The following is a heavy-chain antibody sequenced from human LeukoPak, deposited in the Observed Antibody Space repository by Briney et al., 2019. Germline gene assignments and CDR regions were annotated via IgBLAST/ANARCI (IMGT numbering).Heavy chain of an antibody. D-gene: IGHD1-20*01. CDR3: ARDRGITGTAFDY. J-gene: IGHJ4*02. CDR1: GGSISNYY. CDR2: VFDSGNT. V-gene: IGHV4-59*12. Sequence: SETLSLTCTVSGGSISNYYWGWVRQPPGKGLEWVGSVFDSGNTYYNPSLKSRVTMSVDTSKNQFSLKLSSVTAADTAVYYCARDRGITGTAFDYWGQGTLVTVSS.